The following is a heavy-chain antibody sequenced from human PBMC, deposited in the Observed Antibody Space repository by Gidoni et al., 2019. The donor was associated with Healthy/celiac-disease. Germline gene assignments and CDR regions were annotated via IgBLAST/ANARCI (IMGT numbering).Heavy chain of an antibody. D-gene: IGHD3-3*01. V-gene: IGHV4-39*01. CDR3: ARTQPEWGDYYYGMDV. Sequence: QLQLQASGPGLVKPSETLSLTCTVSGGSLSSRSYYWGWIRQPPGKGLEWIGSIYYSGSTYYNPSLKSRVTISVDTSKNQFSLKLSSVTAADTAVYYCARTQPEWGDYYYGMDVWGQGTTVTVSS. CDR1: GGSLSSRSYY. J-gene: IGHJ6*02. CDR2: IYYSGST.